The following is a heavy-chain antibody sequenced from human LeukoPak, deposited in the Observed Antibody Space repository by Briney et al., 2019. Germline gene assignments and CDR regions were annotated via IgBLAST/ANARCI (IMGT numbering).Heavy chain of an antibody. J-gene: IGHJ4*02. V-gene: IGHV3-30*04. CDR2: ISYDGSNK. CDR3: ARTIAAADHGDY. CDR1: GFTFSSYA. Sequence: GGSLRLSCAASGFTFSSYAMHWVRQAPGKGLEWVAVISYDGSNKYYADSVKGRFTISRDNSKNTLYLQMNSLRAEDTAVYYCARTIAAADHGDYWGQGTLVTVSS. D-gene: IGHD6-13*01.